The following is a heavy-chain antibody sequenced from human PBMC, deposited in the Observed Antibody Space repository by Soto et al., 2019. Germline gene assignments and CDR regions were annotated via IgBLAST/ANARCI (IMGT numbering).Heavy chain of an antibody. CDR1: GYTFTSYG. CDR3: ARAPINCGDYGGRVGDWYFDL. D-gene: IGHD4-17*01. CDR2: ISAYNGNT. J-gene: IGHJ2*01. V-gene: IGHV1-18*01. Sequence: QVQLVQSGAEVKKPGASVKVSCKASGYTFTSYGISWVRQAPGQGLEWMGWISAYNGNTKDAQKLQGRGTMTTDTYTTPDHMELRILRSDGTPAYYCARAPINCGDYGGRVGDWYFDLWGRGTLVTVSS.